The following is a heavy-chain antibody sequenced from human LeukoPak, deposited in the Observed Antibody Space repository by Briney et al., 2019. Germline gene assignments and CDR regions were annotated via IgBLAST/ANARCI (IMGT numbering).Heavy chain of an antibody. Sequence: PSETLSLTCAVYGGSFSGYYWSWIRQPPGKGLEWIGEINHSGSTNYNPSLKSRVTISVDTSKNQFSLKLSSVTAADTSIYYCARVVGSMIDVWLVPNYFDSWGQGTLVTVSS. V-gene: IGHV4-34*01. CDR3: ARVVGSMIDVWLVPNYFDS. CDR1: GGSFSGYY. J-gene: IGHJ4*02. D-gene: IGHD6-19*01. CDR2: INHSGST.